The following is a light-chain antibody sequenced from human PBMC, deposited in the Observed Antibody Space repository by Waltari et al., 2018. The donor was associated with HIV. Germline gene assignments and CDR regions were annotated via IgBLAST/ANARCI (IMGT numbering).Light chain of an antibody. CDR1: ALPKRY. CDR2: KDN. J-gene: IGLJ3*02. Sequence: SYELTQPPSVSVSPGQTARITCSGDALPKRYAYWYWHKPGQAPVLVIYKDNERPSGIPERVSGSSSGTTVTLTISGVQAEDEADYYCQSADSSGTHWVFGGGTKLTIL. CDR3: QSADSSGTHWV. V-gene: IGLV3-25*03.